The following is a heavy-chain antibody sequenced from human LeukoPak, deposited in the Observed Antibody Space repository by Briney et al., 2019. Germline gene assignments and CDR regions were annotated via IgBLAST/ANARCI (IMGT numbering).Heavy chain of an antibody. CDR1: GFTFNVYW. D-gene: IGHD6-19*01. CDR2: INTDGTVT. J-gene: IGHJ4*02. Sequence: GGSLRLSCAASGFTFNVYWMSWVRQAPGKGLESVSRINTDGTVTTYADSVKGRFTVSRDNADNTMFLQMNSVRDEDTAVYYCATKQWLAPPPDSWGQGTPVTVSS. V-gene: IGHV3-74*01. CDR3: ATKQWLAPPPDS.